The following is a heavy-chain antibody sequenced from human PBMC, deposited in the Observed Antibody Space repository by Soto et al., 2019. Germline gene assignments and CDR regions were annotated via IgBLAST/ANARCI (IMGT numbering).Heavy chain of an antibody. CDR1: GFTFSSYA. CDR3: AIHSGSYYPGDY. V-gene: IGHV3-23*01. Sequence: VGSLRLSCAASGFTFSSYAMSWVRQAPGKGLEWVSAISGSGGSTYYADSVKGRFTISRDNSKNTLYLQMNSLRAEDTAVYYCAIHSGSYYPGDYWGQGTLVTVSS. D-gene: IGHD1-26*01. CDR2: ISGSGGST. J-gene: IGHJ4*02.